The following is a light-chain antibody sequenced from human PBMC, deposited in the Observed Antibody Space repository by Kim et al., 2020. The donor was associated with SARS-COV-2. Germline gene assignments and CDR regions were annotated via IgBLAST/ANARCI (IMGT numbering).Light chain of an antibody. J-gene: IGLJ3*02. CDR3: RVWDSSSGHRV. V-gene: IGLV3-21*04. Sequence: PVKAAWIACGGNNMRSKSVHWYQQKTGQAPVLVIHYDIDRPSGSPDLFSCSNSGSTATPTISRVEAGDEADYYCRVWDSSSGHRVFGGGTQLTVL. CDR1: NMRSKS. CDR2: YDI.